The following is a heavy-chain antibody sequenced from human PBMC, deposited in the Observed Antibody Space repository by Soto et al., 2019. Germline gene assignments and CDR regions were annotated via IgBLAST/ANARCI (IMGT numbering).Heavy chain of an antibody. Sequence: PSETLSLTCAASGGSISSGGYSWSWIRQPPGKGLEWIGYIYHSGSTYYNLSLKSRVTISVDRSKNQFSLKLSSVTAADTAVYYCAGGEGGYGYGADFDYWGQGTLVTVSS. CDR3: AGGEGGYGYGADFDY. V-gene: IGHV4-30-2*01. J-gene: IGHJ4*02. CDR1: GGSISSGGYS. CDR2: IYHSGST. D-gene: IGHD5-18*01.